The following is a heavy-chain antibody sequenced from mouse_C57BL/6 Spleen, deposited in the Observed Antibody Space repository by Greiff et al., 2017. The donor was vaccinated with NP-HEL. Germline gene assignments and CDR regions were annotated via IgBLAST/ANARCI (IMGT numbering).Heavy chain of an antibody. J-gene: IGHJ3*01. Sequence: QVQLQQPGTELVKPGASVKLSCKASGYTFTSYWMHWVKQRPGQGLEWIGNINPSNGGTNYNEKFKSKATLTVDKSSSTAYMQLSSLTSEDSAVYYWARGGGTGSWFAYWGQGTLVTVSA. CDR3: ARGGGTGSWFAY. D-gene: IGHD4-1*01. V-gene: IGHV1-53*01. CDR1: GYTFTSYW. CDR2: INPSNGGT.